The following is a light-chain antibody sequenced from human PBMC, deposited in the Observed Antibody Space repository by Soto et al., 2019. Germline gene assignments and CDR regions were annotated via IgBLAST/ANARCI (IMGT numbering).Light chain of an antibody. CDR3: QQYNGYWT. CDR1: QSISDS. V-gene: IGKV1-5*03. J-gene: IGKJ1*01. CDR2: EAS. Sequence: DIQMTQSPSTLSASVGDRVTITCRASQSISDSLAWYQQKPGKAPKLLISEASNLKSGVPSRFSASGSGTEYTLTISSLQPDDFASYYCQQYNGYWTFGQGTKVEIK.